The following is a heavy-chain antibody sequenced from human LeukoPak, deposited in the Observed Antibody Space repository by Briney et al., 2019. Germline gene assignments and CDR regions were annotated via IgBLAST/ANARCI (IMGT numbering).Heavy chain of an antibody. J-gene: IGHJ5*02. Sequence: PGRSLRLSCAASGFTFSSYGMHWVRQAPGKGLEWVAVIWYDGSNKYYADSVKGRFTISRDNSKNTLYLQMNSLRAEDTAVYYCARAMVRGVPGGGFDPWGQGTLVTASS. D-gene: IGHD3-10*01. CDR1: GFTFSSYG. CDR3: ARAMVRGVPGGGFDP. V-gene: IGHV3-33*01. CDR2: IWYDGSNK.